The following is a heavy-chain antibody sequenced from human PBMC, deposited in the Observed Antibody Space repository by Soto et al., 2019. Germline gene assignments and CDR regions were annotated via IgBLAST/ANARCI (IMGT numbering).Heavy chain of an antibody. Sequence: GGSLRLSCAASGFTFSSYGMHWVRQAPGKGLEWVAVIWYDGSNKYYADSVKGRFTISRDNSKNTLYLQMNSLRAEDTAVYYCARVGYCSSTSCYGRDYYYYYMDVWGKGTTVTVSS. CDR3: ARVGYCSSTSCYGRDYYYYYMDV. D-gene: IGHD2-2*01. CDR2: IWYDGSNK. V-gene: IGHV3-33*01. J-gene: IGHJ6*03. CDR1: GFTFSSYG.